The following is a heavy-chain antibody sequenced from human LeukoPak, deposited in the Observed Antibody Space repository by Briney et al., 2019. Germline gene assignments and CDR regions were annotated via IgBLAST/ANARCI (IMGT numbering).Heavy chain of an antibody. V-gene: IGHV1-69*02. CDR1: GGTFSSYT. D-gene: IGHD3-16*02. Sequence: SVKVSCKASGGTFSSYTISWVRQAPGQGLEWMGRIIPILGIANYAQKFQGRVTITADKSTSTAYMELSSLRSEDTAVYYCARGEDYDYVWGSYRYTFFDYWGQGTLVTVSP. CDR3: ARGEDYDYVWGSYRYTFFDY. CDR2: IIPILGIA. J-gene: IGHJ4*02.